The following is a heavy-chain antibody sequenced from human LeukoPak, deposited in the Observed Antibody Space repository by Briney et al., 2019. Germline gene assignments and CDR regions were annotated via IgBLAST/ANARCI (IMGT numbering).Heavy chain of an antibody. CDR1: GASVRGGDYY. CDR3: DRLTVTTWLSYPYYLDV. V-gene: IGHV4-30-4*08. CDR2: ISDSGTT. D-gene: IGHD4-11*01. J-gene: IGHJ6*03. Sequence: SQTLSLTCTVSGASVRGGDYYWSWIRQPPERGLEWIGYISDSGTTDYNPSLRSRVSMSLDTFKNQFSLKLTSVTAAYTAFYYCDRLTVTTWLSYPYYLDVWGKGTTVTVSS.